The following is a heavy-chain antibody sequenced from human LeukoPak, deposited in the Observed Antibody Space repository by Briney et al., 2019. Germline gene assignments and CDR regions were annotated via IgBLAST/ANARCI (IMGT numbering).Heavy chain of an antibody. D-gene: IGHD3-10*01. V-gene: IGHV4-59*01. J-gene: IGHJ4*02. Sequence: SETLSLTCTVSGVSISSYYWSWIRQPPGKGLEWIGYMYYSGTSNYNASLKSRVTISADTSKNQVSLKLTSVTAADTAVYYCARVPPGHASGSDFPDYWGRGTLVIVSS. CDR3: ARVPPGHASGSDFPDY. CDR2: MYYSGTS. CDR1: GVSISSYY.